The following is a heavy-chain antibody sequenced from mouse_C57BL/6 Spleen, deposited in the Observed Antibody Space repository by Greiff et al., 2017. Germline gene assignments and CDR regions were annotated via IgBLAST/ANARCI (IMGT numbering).Heavy chain of an antibody. J-gene: IGHJ3*01. Sequence: QVQLQQPGAELVKPGASVKMSCKASGYTFTSYWITWVKQRPGQGLEWIGDIYPGSGSTNYNEKFKSKATLTVDTSSSTAYMQLSSLTSEDSAVYYCARLEDYSNPFADWGQGTLVTVSA. D-gene: IGHD2-5*01. CDR1: GYTFTSYW. V-gene: IGHV1-55*01. CDR2: IYPGSGST. CDR3: ARLEDYSNPFAD.